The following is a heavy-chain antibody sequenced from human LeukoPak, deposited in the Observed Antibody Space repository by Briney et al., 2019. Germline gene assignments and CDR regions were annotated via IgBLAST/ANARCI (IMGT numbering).Heavy chain of an antibody. CDR2: ISSSSSYI. D-gene: IGHD3-3*01. CDR1: GFTFSSYS. Sequence: SGGSLRLSCAASGFTFSSYSMNWVRQAPGKGLEWVSSISSSSSYIYYADSVKGRFTISRDNAKNSLYLQMNSLRAEDTAVYYCARDGSSEWLFDYWGQGTLVTVSS. V-gene: IGHV3-21*01. CDR3: ARDGSSEWLFDY. J-gene: IGHJ4*02.